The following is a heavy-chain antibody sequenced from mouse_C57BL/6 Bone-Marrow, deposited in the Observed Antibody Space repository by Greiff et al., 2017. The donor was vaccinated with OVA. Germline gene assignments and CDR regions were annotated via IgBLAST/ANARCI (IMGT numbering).Heavy chain of an antibody. CDR2: IYPGDGDT. J-gene: IGHJ3*01. D-gene: IGHD1-1*01. CDR3: ARRDYGSPWFAY. CDR1: GYAFSSSW. Sequence: QVQLQQSGPELVKPGASVKISCKASGYAFSSSWMNWVKQRPGKGLEWIGRIYPGDGDTNYNGKFKGKATLTADKSSSTAYMQLSSLTSEDSAVYFCARRDYGSPWFAYWGQGTLVTVSA. V-gene: IGHV1-82*01.